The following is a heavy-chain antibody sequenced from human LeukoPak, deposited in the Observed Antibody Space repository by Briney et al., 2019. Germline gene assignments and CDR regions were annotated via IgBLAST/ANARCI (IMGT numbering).Heavy chain of an antibody. V-gene: IGHV1-18*01. J-gene: IGHJ4*02. D-gene: IGHD2-8*01. Sequence: ASVKVSCKASGYTFTSYGISWVRQAPGQGLEWMGWISAYNGNTNYAQKLQGRVTMTTDTSTSTAYMELRSLRSDDTAVYYCARDGALVLMVYAFDYWGQGTLVTVSS. CDR3: ARDGALVLMVYAFDY. CDR1: GYTFTSYG. CDR2: ISAYNGNT.